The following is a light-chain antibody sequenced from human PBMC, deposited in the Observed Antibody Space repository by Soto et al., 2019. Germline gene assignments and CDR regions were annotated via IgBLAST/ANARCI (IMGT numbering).Light chain of an antibody. CDR2: EAR. J-gene: IGLJ1*01. CDR1: SSDVGCYNY. CDR3: SLYTSENTYV. Sequence: QSVLAHAPYASWSPLQSVAISGTVTSSDVGCYNYVSWYQQPPGTAPKLIIYEARNRASGVPDRFSGSKSGNTASLTISGLQAADEADYYCSLYTSENTYVFGTGTKV. V-gene: IGLV2-18*01.